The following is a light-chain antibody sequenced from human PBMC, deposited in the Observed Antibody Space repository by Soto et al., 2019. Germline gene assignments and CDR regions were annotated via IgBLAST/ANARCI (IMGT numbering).Light chain of an antibody. CDR3: QMYNNWVGT. Sequence: EIVMTQSPATLSVSPGERATLSCRANQIISSNLAWYQQKPGQAPRLLIYGAATRATGIPARFSGSGSGTDFTLTINSLQSEDFAVYYCQMYNNWVGTFGGGTKVDIK. CDR1: QIISSN. CDR2: GAA. J-gene: IGKJ4*01. V-gene: IGKV3-15*01.